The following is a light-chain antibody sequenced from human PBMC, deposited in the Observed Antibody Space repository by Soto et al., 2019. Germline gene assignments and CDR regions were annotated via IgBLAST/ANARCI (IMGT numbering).Light chain of an antibody. CDR3: QSYDSSLSGPF. J-gene: IGLJ1*01. CDR2: GNS. CDR1: SSNIGAGYD. V-gene: IGLV1-40*01. Sequence: QSVLTQPPSVSGAPGQRVTISCTGSSSNIGAGYDVHWYQQLPGTAPKLLIYGNSNRPSGVPDRFSGSKSGTSASLAITGLQAEDEADYYCQSYDSSLSGPFFGTGTKLTVL.